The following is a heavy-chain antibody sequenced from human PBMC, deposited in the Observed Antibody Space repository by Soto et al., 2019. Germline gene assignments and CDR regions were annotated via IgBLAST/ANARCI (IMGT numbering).Heavy chain of an antibody. D-gene: IGHD2-2*01. V-gene: IGHV3-30*18. J-gene: IGHJ6*02. CDR2: ISYDGSNK. Sequence: ESGGGVVQPGRSLRLSCAASGFIFNTYGMHWVRQAPGKGLEWVAVISYDGSNKYYAGSVKGRLTISRDNSKNTLYLQMNSMRAEDTAVYYCAKGLHCSTTSCYFYFSGMDVWGQGTKVAVSS. CDR1: GFIFNTYG. CDR3: AKGLHCSTTSCYFYFSGMDV.